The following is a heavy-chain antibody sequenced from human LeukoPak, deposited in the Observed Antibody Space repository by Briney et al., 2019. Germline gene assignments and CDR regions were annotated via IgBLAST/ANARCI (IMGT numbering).Heavy chain of an antibody. J-gene: IGHJ6*03. CDR3: ATTLYSSSWLSAYYYYYYMDV. D-gene: IGHD6-13*01. CDR1: GFTFSSYT. V-gene: IGHV3-21*01. Sequence: GGSLRLSCAASGFTFSSYTMNWVRQAPGKGLEWVSSISSSSSYIYYADSVKGRFTISRDNAKNSLYLQMNSLRAEDTAVYYCATTLYSSSWLSAYYYYYYMDVWGKGTTVTVSS. CDR2: ISSSSSYI.